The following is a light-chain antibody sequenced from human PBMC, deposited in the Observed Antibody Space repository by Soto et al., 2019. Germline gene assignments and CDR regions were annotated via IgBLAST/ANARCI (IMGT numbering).Light chain of an antibody. J-gene: IGKJ1*01. CDR3: HQYHNWPRT. Sequence: EIVLTQSPATLSVSPGERATLSCRASQGVFSNLAWYQQTPGQAPRLLIYGASTRASAIPARFSGRGSGTDFTLTISRLQSEDFAVYFCHQYHNWPRTFGQGTKVDVK. CDR1: QGVFSN. V-gene: IGKV3D-15*01. CDR2: GAS.